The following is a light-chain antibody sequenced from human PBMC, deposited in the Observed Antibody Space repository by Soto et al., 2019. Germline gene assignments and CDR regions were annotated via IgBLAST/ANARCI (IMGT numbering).Light chain of an antibody. CDR1: SSKIGSKD. V-gene: IGLV1-44*01. Sequence: QSVLTQPPSASGTPGQRVTISCSGSSSKIGSKDVNWYQQLPGTAPKLLIYINNQRLSGVPDRFSGSKSGTSASLAISGLQSEDEADYYCAAWDDSLSGWVFGGGTKLTVL. CDR3: AAWDDSLSGWV. J-gene: IGLJ3*02. CDR2: INN.